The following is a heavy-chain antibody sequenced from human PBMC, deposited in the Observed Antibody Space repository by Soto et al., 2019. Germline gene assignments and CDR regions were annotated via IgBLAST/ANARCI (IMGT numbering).Heavy chain of an antibody. CDR3: AREIVLVPAAVVYYYYGMDV. CDR2: IIPIFGTA. CDR1: GGTFSSYA. J-gene: IGHJ6*02. D-gene: IGHD2-2*01. Sequence: SVKVSCKASGGTFSSYAISWVRQAPGQGLEWMGGIIPIFGTANYAQKFQGRVTITADESTSTAYMELSSLRSEDTAVYYCAREIVLVPAAVVYYYYGMDVWGQGTTVTVSS. V-gene: IGHV1-69*13.